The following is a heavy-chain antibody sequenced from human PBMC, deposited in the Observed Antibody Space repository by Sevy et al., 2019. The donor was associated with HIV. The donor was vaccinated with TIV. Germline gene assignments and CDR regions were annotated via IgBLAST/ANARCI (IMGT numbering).Heavy chain of an antibody. CDR1: GFTFSSYG. CDR2: ISYDGSNK. Sequence: GGSLRLSCAASGFTFSSYGMHWVRQAPGKGLEWVAVISYDGSNKYYADSVKGRFTISRDNSKNTLYLQMNSLRAEDTAVCYCAKDQSRYYGSGSYRYGMDVWGQGTTVTVS. CDR3: AKDQSRYYGSGSYRYGMDV. J-gene: IGHJ6*02. V-gene: IGHV3-30*18. D-gene: IGHD3-10*01.